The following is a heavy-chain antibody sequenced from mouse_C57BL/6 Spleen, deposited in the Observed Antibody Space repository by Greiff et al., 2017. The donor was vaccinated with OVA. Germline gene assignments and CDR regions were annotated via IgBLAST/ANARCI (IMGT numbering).Heavy chain of an antibody. CDR3: ARGGYGNYEDAMDY. J-gene: IGHJ4*01. Sequence: QVQLQQPGAELVKPGASVKLSCKASGYTFTSYWMHWVKQRPGQGLEWIGMIHPNSGSTNYNEKFKSKATLTVDKSSSTAYMQLSSLTSEDSAVYYGARGGYGNYEDAMDYWGQGTSVTVSS. CDR1: GYTFTSYW. D-gene: IGHD2-10*02. V-gene: IGHV1-64*01. CDR2: IHPNSGST.